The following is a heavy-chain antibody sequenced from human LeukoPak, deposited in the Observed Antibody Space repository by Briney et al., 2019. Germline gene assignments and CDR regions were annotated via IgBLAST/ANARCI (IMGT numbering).Heavy chain of an antibody. CDR1: GGSFSGYY. J-gene: IGHJ4*02. V-gene: IGHV4-34*01. Sequence: PSETLSLTCAVYGGSFSGYYWSWIRQPPGKGLEWIGEINHSGSTNYNPSLKSRVTISVDTSKNQCSLKLSSVTAADTAVYYCARGRYYYDSSGYYGYYFDYWGQGTLVTVSS. D-gene: IGHD3-22*01. CDR3: ARGRYYYDSSGYYGYYFDY. CDR2: INHSGST.